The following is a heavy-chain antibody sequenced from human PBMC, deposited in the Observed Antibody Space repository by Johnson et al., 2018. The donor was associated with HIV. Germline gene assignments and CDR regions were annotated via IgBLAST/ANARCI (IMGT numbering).Heavy chain of an antibody. J-gene: IGHJ3*02. CDR3: AKRRIVGATVAGAFDI. V-gene: IGHV3-30-3*02. CDR2: ISYDGRTK. CDR1: GFTFSGYA. D-gene: IGHD1-26*01. Sequence: VQLVESGGGVVQPGRSLRLSCAASGFTFSGYAMHWVRQAPGKGLEWVAVISYDGRTKYYADSVKGRFPISRDNSKNTLYLQMNSLRAEDTALYYCAKRRIVGATVAGAFDIWGQGTMVTVSS.